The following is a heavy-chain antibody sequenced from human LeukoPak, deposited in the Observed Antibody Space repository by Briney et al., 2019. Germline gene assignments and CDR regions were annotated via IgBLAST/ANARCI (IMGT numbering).Heavy chain of an antibody. CDR3: ARGTSHVFASEPFDP. CDR1: GGTFSSYA. J-gene: IGHJ5*02. Sequence: ASVKVSCKASGGTFSSYAISWVRQAPGQGLEWMGGIIPIFGTANHAQKFQGRVTITTDESTSTAYMELSSLRSEDTAVYYCARGTSHVFASEPFDPWGQGTLVTVSS. CDR2: IIPIFGTA. D-gene: IGHD1-14*01. V-gene: IGHV1-69*05.